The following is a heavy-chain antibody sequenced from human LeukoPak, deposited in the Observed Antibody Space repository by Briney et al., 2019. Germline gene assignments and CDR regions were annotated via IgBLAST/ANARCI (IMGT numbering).Heavy chain of an antibody. CDR3: VRITVYYHYHMDV. CDR2: IKWNGGST. CDR1: GFTSDDYG. V-gene: IGHV3-20*04. D-gene: IGHD4-11*01. Sequence: PGGSLRLSCAASGFTSDDYGMSWVRQAPGKGLEWVSDIKWNGGSTAYADSVKGRFTISRDNAKNSLYLQMNSLTAEDTALYYCVRITVYYHYHMDVWGKGTRVTVSS. J-gene: IGHJ6*03.